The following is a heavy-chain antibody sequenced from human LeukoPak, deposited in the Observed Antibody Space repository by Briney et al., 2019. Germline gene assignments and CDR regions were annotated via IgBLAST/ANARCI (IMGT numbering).Heavy chain of an antibody. D-gene: IGHD3-3*01. J-gene: IGHJ4*02. CDR2: IYPGDSDT. V-gene: IGHV5-51*01. CDR3: ARRIISSDYHPGDFDY. CDR1: GSFFTTYW. Sequence: GASLQISCKCSGSFFTTYWIGWVRPLPGEGLEWMGIIYPGDSDTRYSPSFQGQVTISADKSISTAYLQWSSLKASDTAMYYCARRIISSDYHPGDFDYWGQGTLVTVSS.